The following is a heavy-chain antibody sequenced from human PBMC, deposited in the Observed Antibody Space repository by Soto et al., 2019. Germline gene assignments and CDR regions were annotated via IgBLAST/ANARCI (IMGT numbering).Heavy chain of an antibody. CDR1: GGSITSSGYY. D-gene: IGHD2-2*01. J-gene: IGHJ4*02. V-gene: IGHV4-31*03. CDR2: TSNSGSP. Sequence: QVQLQESGPGLVKPSQTLSLTCTVSGGSITSSGYYWSWIRQHPGEGLEWIGFTSNSGSPSYNPSLKRGVTISVDTSSNQFSLNLKSVTAADTAVYYCARGGGSTKVDYWGQGTLVTVSP. CDR3: ARGGGSTKVDY.